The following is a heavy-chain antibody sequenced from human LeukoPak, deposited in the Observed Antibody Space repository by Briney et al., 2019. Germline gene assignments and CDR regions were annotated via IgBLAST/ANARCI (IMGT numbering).Heavy chain of an antibody. CDR2: IIPIFGTA. CDR1: RGTFSSYA. Sequence: SVKVSCKASRGTFSSYAISWVRQAPGQGLEWMGGIIPIFGTANYAQKFQGRVTITADESTSTAYMELSSLRSEDTAVYYCAIQRRLAAGTFDYWGQGTLVTVSS. J-gene: IGHJ4*02. D-gene: IGHD6-13*01. V-gene: IGHV1-69*13. CDR3: AIQRRLAAGTFDY.